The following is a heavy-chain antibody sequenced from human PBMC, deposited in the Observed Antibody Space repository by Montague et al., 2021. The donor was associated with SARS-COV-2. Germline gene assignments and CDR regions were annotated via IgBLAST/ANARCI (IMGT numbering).Heavy chain of an antibody. CDR3: ARGQVTVFGVLIMLPAAGPLDS. Sequence: SETLSLTCTVSGGSISSPDYYWGWIRQSPGKGLEWIGSISYAGRTYYNPSLRSRVSFSMDTSKNHFSLSLNSVTAADTAVYYCARGQVTVFGVLIMLPAAGPLDSWGLGTKVTVSS. CDR2: ISYAGRT. V-gene: IGHV4-39*02. D-gene: IGHD3-3*01. J-gene: IGHJ3*02. CDR1: GGSISSPDYY.